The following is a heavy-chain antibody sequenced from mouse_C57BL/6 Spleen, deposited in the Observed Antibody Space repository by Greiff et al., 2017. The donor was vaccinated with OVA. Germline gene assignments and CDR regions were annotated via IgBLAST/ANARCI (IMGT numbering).Heavy chain of an antibody. CDR1: GYTFTSYW. J-gene: IGHJ4*01. V-gene: IGHV1-52*01. Sequence: QVHVKQPGAELVRPGSSVKLSCKASGYTFTSYWMHWVKQRPIQGLEWIGNIDPSDSETHYNQKFKDKATLTVDKSSSTAYMQLSSLTSEDSAVYYCARKNGSSYDAMDYWGQGTSVTVSS. CDR3: ARKNGSSYDAMDY. CDR2: IDPSDSET. D-gene: IGHD1-1*01.